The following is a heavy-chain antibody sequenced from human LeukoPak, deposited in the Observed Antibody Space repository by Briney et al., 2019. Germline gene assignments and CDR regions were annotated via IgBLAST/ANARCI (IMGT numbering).Heavy chain of an antibody. Sequence: GGSLRLSCVASGFTFSNYAMSWVRQAPGKGLEWGSCISVSGGSTYYADSVKGRFTISRDNSKNTLYLQMNSLRAEDTAVYYCAKAAGGHYFGSGSYFTWDFQHWGQGTLVTVSS. V-gene: IGHV3-23*01. J-gene: IGHJ1*01. CDR3: AKAAGGHYFGSGSYFTWDFQH. D-gene: IGHD3-10*01. CDR1: GFTFSNYA. CDR2: ISVSGGST.